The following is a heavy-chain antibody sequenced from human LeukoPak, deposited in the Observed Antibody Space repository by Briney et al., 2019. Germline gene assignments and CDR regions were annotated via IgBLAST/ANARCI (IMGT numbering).Heavy chain of an antibody. CDR3: AKDGGLWVSAHWGDS. CDR1: GFTFSSYT. CDR2: ITTSDGKT. V-gene: IGHV3-23*01. Sequence: PEGSLRLSCAASGFTFSSYTMSWVRQAPGKGLEWVSTITTSDGKTYYADSVKGRFTVSRDNSKNTLFLQMNSLRAEDTAVYYCAKDGGLWVSAHWGDSWGRGTLVTVSS. J-gene: IGHJ4*02. D-gene: IGHD7-27*01.